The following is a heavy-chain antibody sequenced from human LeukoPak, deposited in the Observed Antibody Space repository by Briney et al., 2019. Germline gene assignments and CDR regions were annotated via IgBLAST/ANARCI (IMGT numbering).Heavy chain of an antibody. D-gene: IGHD3-10*01. V-gene: IGHV4-34*01. CDR3: ARDPEISYGSGSYYFDY. J-gene: IGHJ4*02. Sequence: PSETLSLTCAVYGGSFSAYYWSWIRQPPGKGLEWIGEINHSGSTNYNPSLKSRVTMSVDTSKNQFSLKLSSVTAADTAVYYCARDPEISYGSGSYYFDYWGQGTLVTVSS. CDR1: GGSFSAYY. CDR2: INHSGST.